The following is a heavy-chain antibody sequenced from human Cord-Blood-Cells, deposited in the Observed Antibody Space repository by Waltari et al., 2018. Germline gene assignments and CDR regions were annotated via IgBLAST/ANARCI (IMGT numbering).Heavy chain of an antibody. CDR1: GFTFSTAW. CDR3: TTEGTYSGYDY. Sequence: EVQLVESGGGLVKPGGSLRLSCAAAGFTFSTAWMSVVRQAPGKGLEWVGRIKSKTDGGTTDYAAPVKGRFTISRDDSKNTLYLQMNSLKTEDTAVYYCTTEGTYSGYDYWGQGTLVTVSS. V-gene: IGHV3-15*01. J-gene: IGHJ4*02. D-gene: IGHD5-12*01. CDR2: IKSKTDGGTT.